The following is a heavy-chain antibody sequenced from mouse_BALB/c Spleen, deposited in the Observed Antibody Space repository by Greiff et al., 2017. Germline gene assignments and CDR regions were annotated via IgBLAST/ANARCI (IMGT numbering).Heavy chain of an antibody. D-gene: IGHD3-1*01. CDR3: ARGRGYYYAMDY. Sequence: DVKLVESGGGLVKPGGSPKLSCAASGFTFSSYAMSWVRQTPEKRLEWVASISSGGSTYYPDSVKGRFTISRDNARNILYLQMSSLRSEDTAMYYCARGRGYYYAMDYWGQGTSVTVSS. V-gene: IGHV5-6-5*01. CDR2: ISSGGST. CDR1: GFTFSSYA. J-gene: IGHJ4*01.